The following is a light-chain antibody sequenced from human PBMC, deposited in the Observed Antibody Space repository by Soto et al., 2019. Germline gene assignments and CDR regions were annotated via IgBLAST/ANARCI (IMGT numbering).Light chain of an antibody. Sequence: EIVLTQSPATLSLSPVERATLSCRASQSVSSYLAWYQQKPGQAPRLLIYDASNRATGIPARFSGSGSGTDFTLTISSLEPEDFAVYYCQQYNGTFGQGTKADIK. CDR1: QSVSSY. CDR2: DAS. CDR3: QQYNGT. V-gene: IGKV3-11*01. J-gene: IGKJ1*01.